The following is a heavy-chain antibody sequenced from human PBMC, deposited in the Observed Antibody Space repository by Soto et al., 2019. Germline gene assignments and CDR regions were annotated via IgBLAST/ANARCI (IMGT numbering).Heavy chain of an antibody. CDR3: AKRTVGWYFDL. J-gene: IGHJ2*01. V-gene: IGHV3-23*01. D-gene: IGHD4-17*01. CDR1: GFTFSSYA. Sequence: EVPLLESGGGLVQPGGSLRLSCAASGFTFSSYAMNWVRQAPGKGLEWVSVISGSGGSTYYADAVKGRFTISRDNSKHTLYLQMNSLRAEDTAVSYCAKRTVGWYFDLWGRGTLVTVSS. CDR2: ISGSGGST.